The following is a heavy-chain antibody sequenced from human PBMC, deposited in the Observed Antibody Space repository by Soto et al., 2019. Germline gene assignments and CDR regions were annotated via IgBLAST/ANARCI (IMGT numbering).Heavy chain of an antibody. V-gene: IGHV3-30*18. CDR1: GFTFSSYG. CDR3: AKAPGDGYNYLDY. J-gene: IGHJ4*02. Sequence: GGSLRLACAASGFTFSSYGMHWVRQAPGKGLEWVAVISYDGSNKYYADSVKGRFTISRDNSKNTLYLQMNSLRAEDTAVYYCAKAPGDGYNYLDYWGQGTLVTVSS. D-gene: IGHD5-12*01. CDR2: ISYDGSNK.